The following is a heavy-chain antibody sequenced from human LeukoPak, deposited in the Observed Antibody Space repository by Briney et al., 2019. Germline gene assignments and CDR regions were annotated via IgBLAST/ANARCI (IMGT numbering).Heavy chain of an antibody. J-gene: IGHJ6*02. Sequence: PSETLSLTCTVSGGSISSYYWSWIRQPPGKGLEWIGYNYYSGSANSNPSLKSRVTISVDMSKNQFSLKLSSVTAADTAVYYCTSASRPPYYYGMDVWGQGTTVTVSS. CDR2: NYYSGSA. CDR1: GGSISSYY. CDR3: TSASRPPYYYGMDV. V-gene: IGHV4-59*01.